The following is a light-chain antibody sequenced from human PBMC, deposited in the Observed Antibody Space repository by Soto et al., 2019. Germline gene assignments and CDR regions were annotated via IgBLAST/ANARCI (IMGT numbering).Light chain of an antibody. CDR2: DTS. V-gene: IGKV3-11*01. Sequence: EVVLAQSPATLSLSPGERATLSCTASESVSTYLAWYQQKPGQSPRLLIYDTSRRATGIPARFSGSGSGTDFTLTISSLEPEDFVVYYCQQRSNWPLTFVGGTKVEIK. CDR1: ESVSTY. J-gene: IGKJ4*01. CDR3: QQRSNWPLT.